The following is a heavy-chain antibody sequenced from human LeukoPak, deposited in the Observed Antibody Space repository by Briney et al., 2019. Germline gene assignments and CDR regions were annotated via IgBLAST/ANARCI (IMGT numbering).Heavy chain of an antibody. D-gene: IGHD5-24*01. Sequence: GGSLRLSCAASGFTFSSYAMSWVRQAPGKGPEWVSAISGSGGSTYYADSVKGRFTISRDNSKNTLYLQMNSLRAEDTAVYYCAKDTGGDGYNYDYWGQGTLVTVSS. CDR1: GFTFSSYA. V-gene: IGHV3-23*01. J-gene: IGHJ4*02. CDR2: ISGSGGST. CDR3: AKDTGGDGYNYDY.